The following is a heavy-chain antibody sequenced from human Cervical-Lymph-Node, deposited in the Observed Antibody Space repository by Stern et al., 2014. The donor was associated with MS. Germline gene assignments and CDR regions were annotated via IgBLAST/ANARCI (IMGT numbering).Heavy chain of an antibody. V-gene: IGHV3-23*04. J-gene: IGHJ6*02. D-gene: IGHD2-2*01. CDR2: ISDSGVYT. CDR3: AKDLGRGVVVVPLYGLDV. CDR1: GFTFSTYA. Sequence: MQLVQSGGGLVQPGGSLRLSCAASGFTFSTYAFSWVRQAPGKGLELVSSISDSGVYTYYADSVKGRFTISRDNSKSMLYLEMQSLRAEDTAVYHCAKDLGRGVVVVPLYGLDVWGQGTTVTVSS.